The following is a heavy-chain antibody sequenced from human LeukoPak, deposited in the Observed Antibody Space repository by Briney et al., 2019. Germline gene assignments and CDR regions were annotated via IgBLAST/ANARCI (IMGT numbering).Heavy chain of an antibody. Sequence: SETLSLTCTVSGGSISSYYWSWIRQPPGKGLEWIGYIYYSGSTNYNPSLKSRVTISVDTSKNQFSLKLSSVTAADTAVYYCASWGGVVAPAFDYWGQGTQVTVSS. CDR2: IYYSGST. CDR1: GGSISSYY. CDR3: ASWGGVVAPAFDY. V-gene: IGHV4-59*01. J-gene: IGHJ4*02. D-gene: IGHD2-2*01.